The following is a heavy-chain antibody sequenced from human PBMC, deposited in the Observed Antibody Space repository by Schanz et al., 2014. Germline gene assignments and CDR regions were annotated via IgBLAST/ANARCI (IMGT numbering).Heavy chain of an antibody. CDR3: ARAFGGYDPAGALDY. V-gene: IGHV1-2*04. J-gene: IGHJ4*02. Sequence: QVQLVQSWAEVKGPGASMKVSCKASGYSFTSDSMHWVRQAPGQGLEWMGWINPNSGTTNYAQKFQGWVTMTRDTSISTAYMELSRLKSDDTAVYYCARAFGGYDPAGALDYWGQGTLVTVSS. CDR1: GYSFTSDS. CDR2: INPNSGTT. D-gene: IGHD5-12*01.